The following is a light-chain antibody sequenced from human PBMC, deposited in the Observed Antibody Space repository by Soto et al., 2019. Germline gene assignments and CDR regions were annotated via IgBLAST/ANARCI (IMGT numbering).Light chain of an antibody. Sequence: QSVLTQPPSASETPGQRVTISCFGSSSNVGSNYVYWYQQLPGTAPKLLIYKNNQRPSGVPDRCSGSKYGTAAYLAISGRRSEDEADYYSAAWDDSPSVVVFGGGTKLTGL. CDR2: KNN. V-gene: IGLV1-47*01. CDR1: SSNVGSNY. J-gene: IGLJ2*01. CDR3: AAWDDSPSVVV.